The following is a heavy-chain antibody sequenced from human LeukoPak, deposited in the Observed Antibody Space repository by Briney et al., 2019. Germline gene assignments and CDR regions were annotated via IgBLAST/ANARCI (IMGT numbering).Heavy chain of an antibody. J-gene: IGHJ4*02. CDR2: ISYDGSNK. D-gene: IGHD2-15*01. CDR1: GFTFSSYA. V-gene: IGHV3-30-3*01. Sequence: GGPLRLSCAASGFTFSSYAMHWVRQAPGKGLEWVAVISYDGSNKYYADSVKGRFTISRDNSKNTLYLQMNSLRAEDTAVYYCAILVVAATDDFDYWGQGTLVTVSS. CDR3: AILVVAATDDFDY.